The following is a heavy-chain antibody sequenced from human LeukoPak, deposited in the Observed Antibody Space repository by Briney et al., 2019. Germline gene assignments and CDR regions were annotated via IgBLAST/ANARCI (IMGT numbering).Heavy chain of an antibody. J-gene: IGHJ6*02. Sequence: GGSLRLSCAASGFTFSDHYLDWVRQAPGKGLEWVGRIRNRAKSYTTEYAASVKGRFTISRDDSKNSLYLQMDSLKTEDTAVYYCARGFSVTTGGSRAYYYGMDVWGQGTTVTVSS. CDR3: ARGFSVTTGGSRAYYYGMDV. CDR1: GFTFSDHY. D-gene: IGHD4-17*01. CDR2: IRNRAKSYTT. V-gene: IGHV3-72*01.